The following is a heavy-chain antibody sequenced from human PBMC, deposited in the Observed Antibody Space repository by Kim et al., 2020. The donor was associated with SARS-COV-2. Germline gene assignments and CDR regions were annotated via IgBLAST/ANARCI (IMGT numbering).Heavy chain of an antibody. D-gene: IGHD2-21*02. CDR3: AKDLHRRRGGDCPLC. J-gene: IGHJ4*02. V-gene: IGHV3-23*01. Sequence: DSVKGRFTISRDNSKNTLYLQMNSLRAEDTAVYYCAKDLHRRRGGDCPLCWGQGTLVTVSS.